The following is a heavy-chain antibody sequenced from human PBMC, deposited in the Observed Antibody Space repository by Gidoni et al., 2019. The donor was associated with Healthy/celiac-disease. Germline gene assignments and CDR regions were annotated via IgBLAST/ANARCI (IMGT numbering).Heavy chain of an antibody. J-gene: IGHJ3*02. CDR2: ISSSSSTI. V-gene: IGHV3-48*01. CDR1: GFTFSSYS. CDR3: APEGSTAPDAFDI. D-gene: IGHD4-17*01. Sequence: EVQLVESGGGLVQPGGYLRLSCAASGFTFSSYSMNWVRQAPGKGLEWVSYISSSSSTIYYADSVKGRFTISRDNAKNSLYLQMNSLRAEDTAVYYCAPEGSTAPDAFDIWGQGTMVTVSS.